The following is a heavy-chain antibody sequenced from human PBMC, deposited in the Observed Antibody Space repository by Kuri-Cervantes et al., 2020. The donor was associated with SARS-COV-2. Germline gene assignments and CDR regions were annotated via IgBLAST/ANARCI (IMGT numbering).Heavy chain of an antibody. CDR2: VSYDGSDN. D-gene: IGHD2-8*01. V-gene: IGHV3-30*19. J-gene: IGHJ5*02. CDR1: GFTFSSYG. Sequence: LSLTCAASGFTFSSYGMHWVRQAPGKGPEWVAVVSYDGSDNDYADSVKGRFTISRDNSKNTLYLQMNSLRVEDTAVYYCARDMGAIVLVRRDWFDPWGPGTLVTVSS. CDR3: ARDMGAIVLVRRDWFDP.